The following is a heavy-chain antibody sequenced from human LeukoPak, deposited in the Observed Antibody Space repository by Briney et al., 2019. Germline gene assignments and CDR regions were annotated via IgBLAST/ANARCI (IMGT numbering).Heavy chain of an antibody. D-gene: IGHD3-22*01. CDR3: ARARNYYDSSGSFDY. J-gene: IGHJ4*02. Sequence: ASVKVSCKASGYTFTGYYMHWVRQAPGQGLEWMGWINPNSGGTNYAQKFQGRVTMTRDTSISTAYMELSRLRSDDTAVYYCARARNYYDSSGSFDYWGQRTLVTVSS. V-gene: IGHV1-2*02. CDR2: INPNSGGT. CDR1: GYTFTGYY.